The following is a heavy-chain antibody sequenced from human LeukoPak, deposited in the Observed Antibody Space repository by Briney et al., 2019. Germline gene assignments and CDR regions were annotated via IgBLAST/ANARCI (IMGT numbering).Heavy chain of an antibody. Sequence: PGGSLRLSCAASGFTFSNYWMSWVRQAPGKGLEWVANIKEAGSEQYYVDSVKGRFTISRDNAKNSLYLQMNSLRAEDTAVYYCARPSYSDTWYYFEYWGQGTLVTVSS. D-gene: IGHD6-13*01. CDR1: GFTFSNYW. CDR3: ARPSYSDTWYYFEY. CDR2: IKEAGSEQ. J-gene: IGHJ4*02. V-gene: IGHV3-7*04.